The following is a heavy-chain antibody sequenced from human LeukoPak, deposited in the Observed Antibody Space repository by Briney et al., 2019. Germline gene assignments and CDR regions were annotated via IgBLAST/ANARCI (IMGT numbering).Heavy chain of an antibody. CDR2: IIPIFGTA. J-gene: IGHJ4*02. CDR3: ARGKDTAMAYFDY. V-gene: IGHV1-69*13. D-gene: IGHD5-18*01. Sequence: GASVKVSCKASGYTFTSYGISWVRQAPGQGLEWMGGIIPIFGTANYAQKFQGRVTITADESTSTAYMELSSLRSEDTAVYYCARGKDTAMAYFDYWGQGTLVTVSS. CDR1: GYTFTSYG.